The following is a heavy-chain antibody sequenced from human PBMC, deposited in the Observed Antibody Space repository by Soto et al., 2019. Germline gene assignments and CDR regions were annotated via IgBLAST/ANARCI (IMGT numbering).Heavy chain of an antibody. CDR1: GYTFTSYG. Sequence: GASVKVSCKASGYTFTSYGMSWVRQAPGQGLEWMGWISAYNGNTNYAQKLQGRVTMTTDTSTSTAYMELRSLRSDDTAVYYCARVSGYDSSGYYYALDFDYWGQGTLVTVSS. V-gene: IGHV1-18*01. CDR3: ARVSGYDSSGYYYALDFDY. CDR2: ISAYNGNT. D-gene: IGHD3-22*01. J-gene: IGHJ4*02.